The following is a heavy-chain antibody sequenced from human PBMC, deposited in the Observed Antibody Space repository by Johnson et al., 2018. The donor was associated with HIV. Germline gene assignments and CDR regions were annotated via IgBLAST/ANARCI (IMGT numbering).Heavy chain of an antibody. J-gene: IGHJ3*02. CDR3: ARAAEYSNDGENSRVDGFDI. CDR1: GFTFSSYA. Sequence: VQLVESGGGVVQPGGSLRLSCAASGFTFSSYAMHWVRQAPGKGLAWVSAINWNGGRKDYVDSVKGRFTISRDNSKNSLYLQMNTLRAEDTALYYCARAAEYSNDGENSRVDGFDIWGQGTVVTVSS. V-gene: IGHV3-20*04. CDR2: INWNGGRK. D-gene: IGHD6-13*01.